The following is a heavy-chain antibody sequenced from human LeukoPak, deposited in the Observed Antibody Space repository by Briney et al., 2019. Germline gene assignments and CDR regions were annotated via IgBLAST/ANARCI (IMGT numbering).Heavy chain of an antibody. CDR1: GGSISSYY. CDR3: AREGDYYGSGSWLNWFDP. D-gene: IGHD3-10*01. J-gene: IGHJ5*02. Sequence: PSETLSLTCTVSGGSISSYYWSWIRQPPGKGLEWIGYIYYSGSTNYNPSLKSRVTISVGTSKNQFSLKLSSVTAADTAVYYCAREGDYYGSGSWLNWFDPWGQGTLVTVSS. V-gene: IGHV4-59*01. CDR2: IYYSGST.